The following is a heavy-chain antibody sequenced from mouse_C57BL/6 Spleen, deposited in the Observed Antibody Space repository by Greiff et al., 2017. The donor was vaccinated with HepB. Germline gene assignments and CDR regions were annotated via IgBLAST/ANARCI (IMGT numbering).Heavy chain of an antibody. CDR3: AKRPLYYDYDRPYAMDY. V-gene: IGHV1-26*01. Sequence: EVQLQQSGPELVKPGASVKISCKASGYTFTDYYMNWVKQSHGKSLEWIGDINPNNGGTSYNQKFKGKATLTVDKSSSTAYMELRSLTSEDSAVYYCAKRPLYYDYDRPYAMDYWGQGTSVTVSS. J-gene: IGHJ4*01. CDR1: GYTFTDYY. CDR2: INPNNGGT. D-gene: IGHD2-4*01.